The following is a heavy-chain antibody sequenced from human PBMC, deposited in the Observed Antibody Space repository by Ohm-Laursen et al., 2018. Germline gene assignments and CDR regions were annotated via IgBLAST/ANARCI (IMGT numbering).Heavy chain of an antibody. CDR3: AGRGHAFDI. CDR1: GASMIDYY. Sequence: SDTLSLTCTVSGASMIDYYWNWIRQPPGKGLEWIGYIYYSGSTKYNPSLGSRVTISLDTSRNQFSLKLSSVTAADTAVYYCAGRGHAFDIWGQGTMVTVSS. V-gene: IGHV4-59*07. CDR2: IYYSGST. J-gene: IGHJ3*02.